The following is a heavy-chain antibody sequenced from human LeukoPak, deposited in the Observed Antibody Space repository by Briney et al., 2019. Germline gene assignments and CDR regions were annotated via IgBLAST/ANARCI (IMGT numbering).Heavy chain of an antibody. V-gene: IGHV4-34*01. CDR1: GVSFSGYY. Sequence: SENLSLTCAVYGVSFSGYYWSWIRQPPGKGLEWIGEINHSGSTNYNPSLKSRVTISVDTSKNQFSLKLSSVTAADTAVYYCARDGSPTTVRGCSSTSCYVGYDYWGQGTLVTVSS. CDR2: INHSGST. D-gene: IGHD2-2*01. CDR3: ARDGSPTTVRGCSSTSCYVGYDY. J-gene: IGHJ4*02.